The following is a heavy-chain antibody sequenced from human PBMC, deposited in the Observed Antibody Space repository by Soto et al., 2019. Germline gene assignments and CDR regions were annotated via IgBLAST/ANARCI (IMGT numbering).Heavy chain of an antibody. CDR2: IYTSGST. CDR3: ARDESVVVAATQ. D-gene: IGHD2-15*01. V-gene: IGHV4-4*07. CDR1: GGSISSYY. J-gene: IGHJ4*02. Sequence: QVQLQESGPGLVKPSETPSLTCTISGGSISSYYWSWIRQPAGKGLGWIGRIYTSGSTNHKPLLKSRVTMSVDTSKNQFSLKLSSVTAAGTAVYYCARDESVVVAATQWGQGTLVTVSS.